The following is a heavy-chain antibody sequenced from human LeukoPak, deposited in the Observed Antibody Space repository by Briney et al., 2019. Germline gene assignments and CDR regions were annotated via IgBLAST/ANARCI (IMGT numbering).Heavy chain of an antibody. CDR3: ASRDSGDYPYFDY. D-gene: IGHD4-17*01. J-gene: IGHJ4*02. Sequence: PGGSLRLSYAVSGFTFSSYSMNWVRQAPGKGLEWVSSISGSSSYIYYADSVKGRFTISRDNSKNTLFLQMNSLRAEDTAVYFCASRDSGDYPYFDYWGQGALATVSS. V-gene: IGHV3-21*04. CDR2: ISGSSSYI. CDR1: GFTFSSYS.